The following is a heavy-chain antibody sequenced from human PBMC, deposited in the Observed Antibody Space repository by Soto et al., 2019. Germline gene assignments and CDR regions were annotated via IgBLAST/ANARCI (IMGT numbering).Heavy chain of an antibody. CDR3: ASLSSSCNAFDI. V-gene: IGHV1-18*01. CDR1: GYTFTSYG. J-gene: IGHJ3*02. D-gene: IGHD6-13*01. CDR2: ISAYNGNT. Sequence: QVQLVQSGAEVKKPGASVKVSCKASGYTFTSYGISWVRQAPGQGLEWMGWISAYNGNTNYGQKIQSRVTMTTDTPKSTAYIELSSLTFADTAVYYCASLSSSCNAFDIWGQGTMVTVSS.